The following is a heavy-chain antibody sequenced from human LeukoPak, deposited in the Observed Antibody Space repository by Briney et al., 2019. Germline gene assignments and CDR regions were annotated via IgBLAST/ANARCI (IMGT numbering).Heavy chain of an antibody. Sequence: PSETLSLTCSVSGGSISSDYWAWIRQPPGKGLEWIGYMYYTGSTNYNPSLKSRVTISLATSKNQFSLKLSSVTAADTAIYFCARVSVVYGMDFWGRGTTVPVSS. CDR2: MYYTGST. CDR1: GGSISSDY. V-gene: IGHV4-59*01. J-gene: IGHJ6*02. CDR3: ARVSVVYGMDF.